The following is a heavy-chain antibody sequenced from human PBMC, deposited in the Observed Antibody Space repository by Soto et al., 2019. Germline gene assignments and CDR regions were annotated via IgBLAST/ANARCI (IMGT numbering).Heavy chain of an antibody. Sequence: PGGSLRLSCAASGFTFNIYAMTWVRQAPGKGLEWVSAISRYGDFTYYADSVEGRFTISRDNSKNTLYLQMNSLRAEDTAVYYCAQGSGYSYSYTLWFDPWGQGTLVTVSS. V-gene: IGHV3-23*01. J-gene: IGHJ5*02. D-gene: IGHD5-18*01. CDR2: ISRYGDFT. CDR1: GFTFNIYA. CDR3: AQGSGYSYSYTLWFDP.